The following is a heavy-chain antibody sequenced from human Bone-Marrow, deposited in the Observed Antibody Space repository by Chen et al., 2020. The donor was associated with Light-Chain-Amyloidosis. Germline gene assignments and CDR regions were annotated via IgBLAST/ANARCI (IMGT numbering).Heavy chain of an antibody. CDR1: AFTCSSYV. D-gene: IGHD1-26*01. Sequence: QLQLVESGGGVVQPGGSLRLSCAASAFTCSSYVMHWVRQAPGTGLEWVAFIRYDGSNKYYADSVKGRFTISRDNSKNTLYLQMNSRRAEDTAVYYCAKGGSGLVGYWGQGTLVTVSS. CDR2: IRYDGSNK. V-gene: IGHV3-30*02. CDR3: AKGGSGLVGY. J-gene: IGHJ4*02.